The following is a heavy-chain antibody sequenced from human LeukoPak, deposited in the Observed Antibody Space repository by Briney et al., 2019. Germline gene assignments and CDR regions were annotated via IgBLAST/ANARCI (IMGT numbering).Heavy chain of an antibody. V-gene: IGHV3-23*01. Sequence: HPGGSLRLSCATSGFSFSSYAMSWVRQAPGKGLEWVSAMSSSDDGRYYAASVRGRFTISRDTSRSTLYLQMNSLGAEDAAVYYCAKAPVTSCRGAFCYPFDYWGQGTLVTVSS. J-gene: IGHJ4*02. CDR1: GFSFSSYA. CDR3: AKAPVTSCRGAFCYPFDY. CDR2: MSSSDDGR. D-gene: IGHD2-15*01.